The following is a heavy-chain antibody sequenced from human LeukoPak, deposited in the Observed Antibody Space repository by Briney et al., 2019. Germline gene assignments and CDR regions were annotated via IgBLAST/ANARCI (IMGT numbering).Heavy chain of an antibody. CDR1: GFTFSSYA. J-gene: IGHJ4*02. Sequence: GGSLRLSCAASGFTFSSYAMSWVRQAPGKGLEWVSIISGSGGSTYYADSVKGRFTIPRDNSKNTLYLQMNSLRAEDTAVYYCARGPSGYHNTGGQGTLVTVSS. CDR2: ISGSGGST. D-gene: IGHD5-12*01. V-gene: IGHV3-23*01. CDR3: ARGPSGYHNT.